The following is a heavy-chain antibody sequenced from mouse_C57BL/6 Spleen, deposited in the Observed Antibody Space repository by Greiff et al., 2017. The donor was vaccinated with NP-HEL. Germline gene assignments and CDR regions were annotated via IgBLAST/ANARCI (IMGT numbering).Heavy chain of an antibody. CDR2: IDPANGNT. J-gene: IGHJ1*03. CDR3: AREEVYGSRAYWYFDV. V-gene: IGHV14-3*01. D-gene: IGHD1-1*01. Sequence: VQLQQSVAELVRPGASVKLSCTASGFNIKNTYMHWVKQRPKQGLEWIGRIDPANGNTKYAPKFQGKATITADTSSNTAYLQLSSLTSEDTAIYYCAREEVYGSRAYWYFDVWGTGTTVTVSS. CDR1: GFNIKNTY.